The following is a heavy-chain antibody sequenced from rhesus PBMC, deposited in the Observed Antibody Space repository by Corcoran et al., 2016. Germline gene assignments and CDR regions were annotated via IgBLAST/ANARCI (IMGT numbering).Heavy chain of an antibody. CDR2: ISGSSGST. Sequence: QVQLQESGPGLVKPSETLSLTCAVSGYSIGTGYYWGWILHPHGNGLVYIGYISGSSGSTYYNPSLKSRVTTSKHPSKNQFSLKLSSVTASDSAVYYCARLVGGRRYYFDYWGQGVMFTVSS. D-gene: IGHD3-16*01. CDR3: ARLVGGRRYYFDY. V-gene: IGHV4-99*01. J-gene: IGHJ4*01. CDR1: GYSIGTGYY.